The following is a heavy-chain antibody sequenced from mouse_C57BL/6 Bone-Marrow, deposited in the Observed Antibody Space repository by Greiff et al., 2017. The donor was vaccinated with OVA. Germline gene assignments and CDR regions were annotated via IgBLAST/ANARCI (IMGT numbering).Heavy chain of an antibody. CDR3: ARGGSSPLDY. V-gene: IGHV5-17*01. CDR1: GFTFSDYG. D-gene: IGHD1-1*01. J-gene: IGHJ2*01. CDR2: ISSGSSTI. Sequence: EVHLVESGGGLVKPGGSLKLSCAASGFTFSDYGMHWVRQAPEKGLEWVAYISSGSSTIYYADTVKGRFTISRDNAKNTLFLQMTSLRSEDTAMYYCARGGSSPLDYWGQGTTLTVSS.